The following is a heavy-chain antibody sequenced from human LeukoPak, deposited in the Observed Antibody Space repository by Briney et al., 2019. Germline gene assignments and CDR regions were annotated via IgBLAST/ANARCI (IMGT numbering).Heavy chain of an antibody. V-gene: IGHV3-30-3*01. J-gene: IGHJ5*02. CDR3: ARDPNYDFWSGYEFDP. CDR2: ISYDGSNK. Sequence: GGSLRLSCAASGFTFSNYAMHWVRQAPGKGLEWVAVISYDGSNKYYADSVKGRFTISRDNSKNTLYLQMNSLRAEDTAVYYCARDPNYDFWSGYEFDPWGQGTLVTVSS. CDR1: GFTFSNYA. D-gene: IGHD3-3*01.